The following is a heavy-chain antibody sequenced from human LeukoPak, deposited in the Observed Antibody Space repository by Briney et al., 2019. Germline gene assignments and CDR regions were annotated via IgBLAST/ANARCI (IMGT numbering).Heavy chain of an antibody. CDR1: GYTVTSYY. CDR3: ARDGGSFSYNMDV. CDR2: LNPSGGSS. Sequence: EASVKVSCKASGYTVTSYYMHWVRQAPGQGLEWMAILNPSGGSSSYAQKFQGRATLTRATSTSTVYMELSSLRSEDTAVYYCARDGGSFSYNMDVWGQGTTVTVSS. D-gene: IGHD1-26*01. J-gene: IGHJ6*02. V-gene: IGHV1-46*01.